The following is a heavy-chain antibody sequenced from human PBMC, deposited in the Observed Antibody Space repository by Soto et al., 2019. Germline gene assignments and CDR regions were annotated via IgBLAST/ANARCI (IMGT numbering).Heavy chain of an antibody. CDR1: GGSISSYY. D-gene: IGHD3-16*02. Sequence: SETLSLTCTVSGGSISSYYWSWIRQPPGKGLEWIGYIYYSGSTNYNPSLKSRVTISVDTSKNQLSLKLSSVTAADTAVYYCARVHGDYDYVWGSYRSNWFDPWGQGTLVTVSS. CDR3: ARVHGDYDYVWGSYRSNWFDP. V-gene: IGHV4-59*01. CDR2: IYYSGST. J-gene: IGHJ5*02.